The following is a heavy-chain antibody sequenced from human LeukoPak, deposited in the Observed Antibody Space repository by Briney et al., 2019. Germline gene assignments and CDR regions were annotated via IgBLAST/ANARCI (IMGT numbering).Heavy chain of an antibody. V-gene: IGHV3-9*03. CDR1: GFTFSSYW. J-gene: IGHJ2*01. CDR2: ISWNSGSI. Sequence: GGSLRLSCAASGFTFSSYWMSWVRQAPGKGLEWVSGISWNSGSIGYADSVKGRFTIPRDNAKNSLYLQMNSLRAEDMALYYCAKDGRPFDLWGRGTLVTVSA. CDR3: AKDGRPFDL.